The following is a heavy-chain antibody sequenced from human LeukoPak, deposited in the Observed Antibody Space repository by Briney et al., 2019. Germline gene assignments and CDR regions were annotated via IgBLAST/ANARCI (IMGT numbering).Heavy chain of an antibody. J-gene: IGHJ6*03. CDR1: GFTFSNYW. CDR3: AREGQITTGYYYYMDV. CDR2: IKQDGSEK. D-gene: IGHD3-16*01. V-gene: IGHV3-7*01. Sequence: GGSLRLSCATSGFTFSNYWMSWVRQAPGKGLEWVANIKQDGSEKYYVDSVKGRFTIPREDAKNSLYLQMNSLRVDDMAVYYCAREGQITTGYYYYMDVWGKGSTVTVSS.